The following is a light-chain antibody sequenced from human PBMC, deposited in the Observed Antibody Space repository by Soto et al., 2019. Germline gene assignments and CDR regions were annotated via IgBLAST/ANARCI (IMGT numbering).Light chain of an antibody. CDR3: QQYHNWPVT. Sequence: EIVMTQSPATLSVSPGERVTFSCRASQSVTSKLAWYQHKPGQAPRLLISGASTGATGIPSRFSGSGSGTEFSLTINCLQSEDFAVYYCQQYHNWPVTFGGGTKVEIK. V-gene: IGKV3-15*01. CDR1: QSVTSK. CDR2: GAS. J-gene: IGKJ4*01.